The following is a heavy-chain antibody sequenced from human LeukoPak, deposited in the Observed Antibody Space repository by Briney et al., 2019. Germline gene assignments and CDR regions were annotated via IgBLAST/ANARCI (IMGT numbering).Heavy chain of an antibody. J-gene: IGHJ6*03. CDR1: ADSISIYY. D-gene: IGHD4-11*01. CDR2: IDHTGTT. V-gene: IGHV4-59*01. CDR3: ARGRVSSSTYYSTYYYYFYMDV. Sequence: PSETLSLTCSVSADSISIYYWTWIRQPPGKGLEWIGYIDHTGTTSYNPSLNSRVTISRDTSKNHFSLDPTSVTAADTAVYFCARGRVSSSTYYSTYYYYFYMDVWGKGTTVTVSS.